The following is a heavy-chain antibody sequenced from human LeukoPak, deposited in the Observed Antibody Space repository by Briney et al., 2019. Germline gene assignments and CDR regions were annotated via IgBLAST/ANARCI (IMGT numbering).Heavy chain of an antibody. Sequence: GGSLRLSCSASGFPFSTLGMHWVRQAPGKGLEHVSTIGSDGDGTYYADSVKNRFIISRDNSKNAVYLQMSSLRPEDTAVYYCVSPVFINFWGQGTLVTVSS. J-gene: IGHJ4*01. V-gene: IGHV3-64D*06. CDR3: VSPVFINF. D-gene: IGHD1-14*01. CDR1: GFPFSTLG. CDR2: IGSDGDGT.